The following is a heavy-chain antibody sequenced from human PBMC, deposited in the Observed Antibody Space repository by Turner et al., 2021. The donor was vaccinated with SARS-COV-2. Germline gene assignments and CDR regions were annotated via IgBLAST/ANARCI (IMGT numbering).Heavy chain of an antibody. CDR2: IYSGGST. CDR1: GFTVSSNY. Sequence: EVQLVESGGGLIQPGGSLRLSCAASGFTVSSNYMSWVRQARGKGLGWVSVIYSGGSTYYADSVKGRFTISRDNSKNTLYLQMNSLRAEDTAVYYCARGYSSGWYQSGAFDIWGQGTMVTVSS. V-gene: IGHV3-53*01. D-gene: IGHD6-19*01. CDR3: ARGYSSGWYQSGAFDI. J-gene: IGHJ3*02.